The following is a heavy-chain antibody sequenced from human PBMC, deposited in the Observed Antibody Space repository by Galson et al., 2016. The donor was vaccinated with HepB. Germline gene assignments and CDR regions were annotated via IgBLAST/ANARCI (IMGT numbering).Heavy chain of an antibody. V-gene: IGHV1-3*01. CDR2: INAGDGYT. J-gene: IGHJ4*02. D-gene: IGHD2-15*01. Sequence: SVKVSCKASGYTFINYRIHWVRQAPGQSLEWMGWINAGDGYTKYSQKFQDRVTIYTDTSASTAYMDLSSLRSEDTAVYYCARLHSGGWLIRGDHFDYWGQGTLVTVSS. CDR3: ARLHSGGWLIRGDHFDY. CDR1: GYTFINYR.